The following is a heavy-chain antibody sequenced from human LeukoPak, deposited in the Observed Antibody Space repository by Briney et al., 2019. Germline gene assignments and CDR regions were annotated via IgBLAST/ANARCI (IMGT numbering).Heavy chain of an antibody. CDR1: GGSISSYY. V-gene: IGHV4-4*07. J-gene: IGHJ6*04. CDR2: IYTGGST. D-gene: IGHD3-22*01. Sequence: PSETLSLTCTVSGGSISSYYWSWIRQPAGKGLEWIGRIYTGGSTNYNPSLKSRVTMSVDTSKNQFSLKLSSVTAADTAVYYCARVWHYDSSGPRMDVWGKGTTVTVSS. CDR3: ARVWHYDSSGPRMDV.